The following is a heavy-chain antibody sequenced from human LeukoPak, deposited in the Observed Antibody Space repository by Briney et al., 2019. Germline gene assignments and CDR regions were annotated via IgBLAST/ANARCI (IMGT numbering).Heavy chain of an antibody. CDR2: INPNSGGT. CDR1: GYTFTGYY. D-gene: IGHD1-26*01. V-gene: IGHV1-2*02. J-gene: IGHJ4*02. CDR3: ARSIRKVGATAAYYFDY. Sequence: GASVKVSCKASGYTFTGYYMHWVRQAPGQGPEWMGWINPNSGGTNYAQKFQGRVTMTRDTSISTAYMELSRLRSDDTAVYYCARSIRKVGATAAYYFDYWGQGTLVTVSS.